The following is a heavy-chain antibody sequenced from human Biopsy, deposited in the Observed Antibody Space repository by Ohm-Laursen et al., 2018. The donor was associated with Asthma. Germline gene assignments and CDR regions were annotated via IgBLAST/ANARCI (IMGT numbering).Heavy chain of an antibody. Sequence: GTLSLTCTVSGGSINIGDYYWSWIRQHPVTGLEWIGYIYYSGSTYSNPSLKSRVTISVDPSKKQISLRLSSVIAADTAVYYCAGFCSGGNCPDHWGQGTLVTVSS. CDR3: AGFCSGGNCPDH. V-gene: IGHV4-61*08. D-gene: IGHD2-15*01. CDR1: GGSINIGDYY. J-gene: IGHJ4*02. CDR2: IYYSGST.